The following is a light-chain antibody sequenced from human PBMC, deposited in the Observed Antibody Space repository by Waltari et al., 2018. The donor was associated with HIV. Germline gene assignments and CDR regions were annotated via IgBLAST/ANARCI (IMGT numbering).Light chain of an antibody. Sequence: EIVMNQVPESPAGSLGERGNNSCKSSQRVLYSSSNKNSLAWYQQKPGQPPKLLIYWASTREPGVPDRFSGSGSGTDFTLTISSLQAEDVAVYYCQQYYNTPYTFGQGTKVEIK. J-gene: IGKJ2*01. V-gene: IGKV4-1*01. CDR1: QRVLYSSSNKNS. CDR2: WAS. CDR3: QQYYNTPYT.